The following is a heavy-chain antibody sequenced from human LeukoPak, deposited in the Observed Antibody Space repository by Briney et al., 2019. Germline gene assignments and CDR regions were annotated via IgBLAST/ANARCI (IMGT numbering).Heavy chain of an antibody. CDR1: GYSISSGYY. Sequence: PSETLSLTCAVSGYSISSGYYWGWIRQPPGRGLEWIGTIYHGGSTYYNPSLTSRVTISVDTSKNQLSLKLTSVTAADTAVYYCARGPRGFWSGYCNFDYWGQGTLVTVSS. CDR3: ARGPRGFWSGYCNFDY. D-gene: IGHD3-3*01. J-gene: IGHJ4*02. CDR2: IYHGGST. V-gene: IGHV4-38-2*01.